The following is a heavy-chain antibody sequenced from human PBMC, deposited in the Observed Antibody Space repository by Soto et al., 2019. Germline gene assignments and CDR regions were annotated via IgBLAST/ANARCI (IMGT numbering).Heavy chain of an antibody. CDR1: GASVSSGGYY. CDR2: IYYSGST. Sequence: SLTCTVSGASVSSGGYYWTWIRQHPGKGLEWLGSIYYSGSTYSNPSLKSRLTISVDTSQNQFSLELSSVTAADAATYYCARAVSTHFDYWGQGTLVTVSS. D-gene: IGHD6-13*01. J-gene: IGHJ4*02. V-gene: IGHV4-31*03. CDR3: ARAVSTHFDY.